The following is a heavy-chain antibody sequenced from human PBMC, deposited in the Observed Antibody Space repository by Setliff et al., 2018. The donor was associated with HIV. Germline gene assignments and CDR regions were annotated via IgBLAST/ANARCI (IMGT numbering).Heavy chain of an antibody. J-gene: IGHJ3*01. D-gene: IGHD3-3*01. V-gene: IGHV4-59*11. CDR3: ARPLTTSYNFWGDAFAL. CDR1: GGSISSHY. CDR2: VYYSGDT. Sequence: SETLSLTCSVSGGSISSHYWTWIRQSPGKGLEWIGSVYYSGDTDYNPSLKSRVSTSVDTSKNQFSLKLSSVTAADTAVYYCARPLTTSYNFWGDAFALWGQGTMVTVSS.